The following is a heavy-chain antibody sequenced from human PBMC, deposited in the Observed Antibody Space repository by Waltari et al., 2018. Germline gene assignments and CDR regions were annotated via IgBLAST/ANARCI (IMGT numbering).Heavy chain of an antibody. CDR1: GGSFSGYY. J-gene: IGHJ3*02. D-gene: IGHD3-22*01. CDR2: INHSGST. Sequence: QVQLQQWGAGLLKPSETLSLTCAVYGGSFSGYYWSWIRPPPAKGLEWIGEINHSGSTNYNPSLKSRVTISVDTSKNQFSLKLSSVTAADTAVYYCARGHSRLSYYYDSSGGNAFDIWGQGTMVTVSS. CDR3: ARGHSRLSYYYDSSGGNAFDI. V-gene: IGHV4-34*01.